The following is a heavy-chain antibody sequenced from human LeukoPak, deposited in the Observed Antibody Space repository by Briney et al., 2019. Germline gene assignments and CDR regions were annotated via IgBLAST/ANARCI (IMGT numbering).Heavy chain of an antibody. CDR3: ARLRRSSGWYYFDY. CDR1: GYTFTGCY. J-gene: IGHJ4*02. CDR2: INPNSGGT. D-gene: IGHD6-19*01. V-gene: IGHV1-2*06. Sequence: ASVKVSCKASGYTFTGCYMHWVRQAPGQGLEWMGRINPNSGGTNYAQKFQGRVTMTRDTSISTAYMELSRLRSDDTAVYYCARLRRSSGWYYFDYWGQGTLVTVSS.